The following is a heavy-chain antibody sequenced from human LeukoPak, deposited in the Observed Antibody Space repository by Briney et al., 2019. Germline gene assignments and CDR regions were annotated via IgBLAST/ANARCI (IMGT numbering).Heavy chain of an antibody. CDR2: ISWNSGRI. Sequence: GRSLRLSCAASGFTFYDCAMRWGRHAPGKGVGWGSGISWNSGRIDYADSVKGGFTISRDNAKNSLYLQMNSLRAEDTALYYCARLSYYYGMDVWGQGTTVTVSS. CDR1: GFTFYDCA. J-gene: IGHJ6*02. V-gene: IGHV3-9*01. CDR3: ARLSYYYGMDV. D-gene: IGHD6-19*01.